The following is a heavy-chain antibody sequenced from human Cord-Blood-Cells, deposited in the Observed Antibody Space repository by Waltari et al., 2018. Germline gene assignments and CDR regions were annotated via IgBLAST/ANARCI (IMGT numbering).Heavy chain of an antibody. CDR3: ARNLRIDFWSGYNWFDP. CDR2: INHSGST. Sequence: QVQLQQWGAGLLTPSETLSLTCAVYGGSFSGYYWSWIRQPPGTGLEWIGEINHSGSTNYNPSLKSRVTISVDTSKSQFSLKLSSVTAADTAVYYCARNLRIDFWSGYNWFDPWGQGTLVTVSS. V-gene: IGHV4-34*01. J-gene: IGHJ5*02. D-gene: IGHD3-3*01. CDR1: GGSFSGYY.